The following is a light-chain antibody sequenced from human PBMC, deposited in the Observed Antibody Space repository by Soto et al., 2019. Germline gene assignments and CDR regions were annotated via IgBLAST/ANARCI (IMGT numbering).Light chain of an antibody. Sequence: QSALTQPPSASGSPGQSVTISCTGTSSDVGDYDYVSWYQQHPGKAPKLLIYEVSKRPSGVPGRFSGSKSGNTASLTVSGLQAEEEADYYCSSYAGNNPVVFGTGTKLTVL. CDR1: SSDVGDYDY. CDR2: EVS. CDR3: SSYAGNNPVV. V-gene: IGLV2-8*01. J-gene: IGLJ1*01.